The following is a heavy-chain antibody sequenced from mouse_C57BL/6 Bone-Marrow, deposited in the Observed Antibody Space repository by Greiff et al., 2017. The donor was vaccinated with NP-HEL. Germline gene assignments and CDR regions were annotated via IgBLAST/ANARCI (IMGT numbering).Heavy chain of an antibody. Sequence: EVKLLESGAELVRPGASVKLSCTASGFNIKDDYMHWVKQRPEQGLEWIGWIDPENGDTEYASKFQGKATITADTSSNTAYLQLSSLTSEDTAVYYCTRQLRLLGYAMDYWGQGTSVTVSS. J-gene: IGHJ4*01. V-gene: IGHV14-4*01. CDR2: IDPENGDT. CDR3: TRQLRLLGYAMDY. D-gene: IGHD3-2*02. CDR1: GFNIKDDY.